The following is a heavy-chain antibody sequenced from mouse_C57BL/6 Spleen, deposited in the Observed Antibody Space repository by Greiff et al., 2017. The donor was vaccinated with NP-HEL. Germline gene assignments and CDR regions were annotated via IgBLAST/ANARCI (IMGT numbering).Heavy chain of an antibody. D-gene: IGHD1-1*01. J-gene: IGHJ3*01. CDR2: IHPNSGST. CDR3: ARDYYGSSRFAY. CDR1: GYTFTSYW. V-gene: IGHV1-64*01. Sequence: VQLQQPGAELVKPGASVKLSCKASGYTFTSYWMHWVKQRPGQGLEWIGMIHPNSGSTNYNEKFKSKATLTVDKSSSTAYMQLSSLTSEDSAVYYCARDYYGSSRFAYWGQGTLVTVSA.